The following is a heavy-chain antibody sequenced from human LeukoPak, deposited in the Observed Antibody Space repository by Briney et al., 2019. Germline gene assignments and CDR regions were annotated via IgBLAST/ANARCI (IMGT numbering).Heavy chain of an antibody. J-gene: IGHJ4*02. CDR1: GYTFTGYY. D-gene: IGHD6-19*01. Sequence: ASVKVSCKASGYTFTGYYMHWVRQATGQGLEWMGWMNPNSGNTGYAQKFQGRVTMTRNTSISTAYMELSSLRSEDTAVYYCARGKIAVAGTAYYFDYWGQGTLVTVSS. V-gene: IGHV1-8*02. CDR3: ARGKIAVAGTAYYFDY. CDR2: MNPNSGNT.